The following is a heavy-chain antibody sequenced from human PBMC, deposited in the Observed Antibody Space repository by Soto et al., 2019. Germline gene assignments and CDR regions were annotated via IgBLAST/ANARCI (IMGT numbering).Heavy chain of an antibody. Sequence: EVQLVESGGGLVQPGGSLRLSCAASGFTFSSYDMHWVRQATGKGLEWVSAIGTAGDTYYPGSVKGRFTISRENAKNSLYLQMNSLRAEDTAVYYCARKGYLYGIDVWGQGTTVTVSS. CDR3: ARKGYLYGIDV. D-gene: IGHD5-18*01. J-gene: IGHJ6*02. CDR1: GFTFSSYD. CDR2: IGTAGDT. V-gene: IGHV3-13*01.